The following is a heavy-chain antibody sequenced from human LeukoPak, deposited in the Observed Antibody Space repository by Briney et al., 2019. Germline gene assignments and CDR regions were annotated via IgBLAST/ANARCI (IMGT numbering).Heavy chain of an antibody. Sequence: ASVTVSFMGSGYTFTNYGISWVRQAPGQGGEWMGWISAYNGNTNYAQKLQVRVTMTTDTSTSTAYMELRSLRSDDTAVYYCARDSRRSMGADYYDSSGYYLFDYWGQGTLVTVSS. CDR2: ISAYNGNT. CDR1: GYTFTNYG. D-gene: IGHD3-22*01. CDR3: ARDSRRSMGADYYDSSGYYLFDY. J-gene: IGHJ4*02. V-gene: IGHV1-18*01.